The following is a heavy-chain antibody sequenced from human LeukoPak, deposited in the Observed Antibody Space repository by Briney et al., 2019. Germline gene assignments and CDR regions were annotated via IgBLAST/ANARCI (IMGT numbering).Heavy chain of an antibody. CDR3: ARRGYLRGTTVTTWRAAFDI. V-gene: IGHV4-59*04. CDR2: IYYSGGT. Sequence: SETLSLTCTVSGASISSSYWSWIRQPPGKGLEWIGSIYYSGGTYYNPSLKSRVTISVDTSKNQFSLKLSSVTAADTAVYYCARRGYLRGTTVTTWRAAFDIWGQGTMVTVSS. D-gene: IGHD4-17*01. CDR1: GASISSSY. J-gene: IGHJ3*02.